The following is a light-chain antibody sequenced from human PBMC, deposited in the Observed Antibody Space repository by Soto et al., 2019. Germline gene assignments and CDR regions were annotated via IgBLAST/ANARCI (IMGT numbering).Light chain of an antibody. V-gene: IGKV1-12*01. Sequence: EIQMTQSPSSVSASLGARVTIRCRASQGIASWLAWYQQRPGKAPKLLIYAASSLKSGVASRFSGSGSGTDFTLTIDNLQPEDFATYYCQQAHSFPRTFGQGTKVDIK. CDR2: AAS. CDR1: QGIASW. CDR3: QQAHSFPRT. J-gene: IGKJ1*01.